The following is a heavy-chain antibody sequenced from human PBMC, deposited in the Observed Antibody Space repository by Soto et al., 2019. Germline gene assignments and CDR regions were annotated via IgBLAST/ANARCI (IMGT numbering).Heavy chain of an antibody. CDR2: IWYDGSEK. J-gene: IGHJ5*02. V-gene: IGHV3-33*01. D-gene: IGHD1-1*01. CDR1: GFTFRNHG. Sequence: QVQLVESGGGVVQPGRSLRLSCEGSGFTFRNHGMHWIRQSPGKGLEWLAVIWYDGSEKYYADSVKGRFTISRDNSKNTLYLQINSLNVEDTAIYYCARWSNNKVVDPWGQGTVVTVS. CDR3: ARWSNNKVVDP.